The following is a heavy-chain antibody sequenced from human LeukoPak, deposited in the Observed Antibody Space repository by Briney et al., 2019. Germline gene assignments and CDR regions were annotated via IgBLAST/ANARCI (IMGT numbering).Heavy chain of an antibody. CDR1: GGSISSYY. V-gene: IGHV4-59*08. D-gene: IGHD6-13*01. Sequence: SETLSLTCTVSGGSISSYYWSWIRQPPGKGLEWIGYIYYSGSTNYNPSLKSRVTISVDTSKNQFSLKLSSVTAADTAVYYCARHDGSSWYGGGWFDPWGRGTLVTVSS. CDR3: ARHDGSSWYGGGWFDP. CDR2: IYYSGST. J-gene: IGHJ5*02.